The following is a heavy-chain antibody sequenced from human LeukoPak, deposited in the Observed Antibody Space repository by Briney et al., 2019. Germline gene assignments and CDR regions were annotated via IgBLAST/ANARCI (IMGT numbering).Heavy chain of an antibody. CDR3: ATEFVTPHAFDI. CDR1: GYTFTSYG. CDR2: ISAYNGNT. Sequence: GASVKVSCKASGYTFTSYGISWVRQAPGQGLEWMGWISAYNGNTNYAQKPQGRVTMTTDTSTSTAYMELSSLRSEDTAVYYCATEFVTPHAFDIWGQGTMVTVSS. J-gene: IGHJ3*02. V-gene: IGHV1-18*01. D-gene: IGHD6-6*01.